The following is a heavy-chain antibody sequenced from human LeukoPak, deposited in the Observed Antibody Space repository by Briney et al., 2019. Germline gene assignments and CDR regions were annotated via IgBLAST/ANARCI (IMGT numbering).Heavy chain of an antibody. V-gene: IGHV5-51*01. CDR2: IYPGDPNTNT. D-gene: IGHD6-13*01. CDR1: GYSFTTYW. Sequence: GESLKISCRGFGYSFTTYWIGWVRQVPGKGLEWRGIIYPGDPNTNTRYSPSFQGQVTISVDKSINTAYLQWGSLKASDTAIYYCARHLSLSDTSSCFDFWGRGTLVTVSS. J-gene: IGHJ5*01. CDR3: ARHLSLSDTSSCFDF.